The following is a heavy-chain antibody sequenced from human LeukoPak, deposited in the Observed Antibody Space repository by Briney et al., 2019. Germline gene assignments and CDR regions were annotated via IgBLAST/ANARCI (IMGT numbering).Heavy chain of an antibody. J-gene: IGHJ4*02. D-gene: IGHD3-22*01. CDR1: GYTFASYD. V-gene: IGHV1-18*01. CDR2: ISPYHDKT. CDR3: AREGSSGYYPY. Sequence: ASVKVSCKASGYTFASYDINWVRQAPGQGLEWMGWISPYHDKTNYAQKLQGRVTMTTDTSTSTAYMELRGLRSDDTAVYYCAREGSSGYYPYWGQGTLVTVSS.